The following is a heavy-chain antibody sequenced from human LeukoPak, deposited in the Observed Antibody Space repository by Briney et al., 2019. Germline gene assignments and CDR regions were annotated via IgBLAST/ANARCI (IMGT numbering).Heavy chain of an antibody. CDR1: GFTFSSYG. D-gene: IGHD6-13*01. J-gene: IGHJ4*02. Sequence: GGSLRLSCAASGFTFSSYGMHWVRQAPGKGLERVAVIWYDGSNKYYADSVKGRFTISRDNSKNTLYLQMNSLRAEDTAVYYCAKGAAAGYYFDYWGQGTLVTVSS. CDR3: AKGAAAGYYFDY. V-gene: IGHV3-33*06. CDR2: IWYDGSNK.